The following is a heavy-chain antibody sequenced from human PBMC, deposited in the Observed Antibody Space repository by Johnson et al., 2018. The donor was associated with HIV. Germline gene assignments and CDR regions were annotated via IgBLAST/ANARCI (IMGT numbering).Heavy chain of an antibody. J-gene: IGHJ3*01. V-gene: IGHV3-53*01. D-gene: IGHD3-10*01. CDR2: IYSGGSI. CDR1: GFTVSSNY. Sequence: EVQLVESGGGLIQPGGSLRLSCAASGFTVSSNYMSWVRQAPGRGLEWVSVIYSGGSIYYTDSVKGRFTISRDTSRNTVYLQMNSLRVEDTAVYYCARAVLWFGDHGFDVWGQGTMVTVSS. CDR3: ARAVLWFGDHGFDV.